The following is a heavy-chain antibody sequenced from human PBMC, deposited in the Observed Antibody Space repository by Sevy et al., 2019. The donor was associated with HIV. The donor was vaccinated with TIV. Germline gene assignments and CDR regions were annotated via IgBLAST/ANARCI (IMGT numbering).Heavy chain of an antibody. D-gene: IGHD6-19*01. V-gene: IGHV3-7*01. CDR3: AEGVGLDR. Sequence: GGSLRLSCEASGFTFSPYWMTWVRQAPGKGLEWVANIRPDGSDKYSVDSVKGRFTISRDNAKNSLYLQMNSLRADDTAMYYCAEGVGLDRWGQGAVVTVSS. CDR2: IRPDGSDK. CDR1: GFTFSPYW. J-gene: IGHJ1*01.